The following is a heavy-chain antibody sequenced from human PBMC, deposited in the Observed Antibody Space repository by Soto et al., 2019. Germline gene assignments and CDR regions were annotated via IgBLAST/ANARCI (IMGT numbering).Heavy chain of an antibody. CDR2: ISGSGGST. D-gene: IGHD3-10*01. Sequence: PGGSLRLSCAASGFTFSSYAMSWVRQAPGKGLEWVSAISGSGGSTYYADSVKGRFTISRDNSKNTPYLQMNSLRAEDTAVYYCAKSYGSGSYYNTVLGPNWFDPWGQGTLVTVSS. V-gene: IGHV3-23*01. J-gene: IGHJ5*02. CDR3: AKSYGSGSYYNTVLGPNWFDP. CDR1: GFTFSSYA.